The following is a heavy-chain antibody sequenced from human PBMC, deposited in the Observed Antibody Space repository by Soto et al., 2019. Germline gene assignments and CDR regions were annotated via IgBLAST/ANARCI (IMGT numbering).Heavy chain of an antibody. J-gene: IGHJ4*02. V-gene: IGHV4-31*01. CDR2: TYYSGST. CDR3: ARGPPFGY. CDR1: GGSISSGGYY. Sequence: QVQLQESGPGLVKPSQTLSLTCTVSGGSISSGGYYWSWIRQHPGKGLEWIGYTYYSGSTYYNPSXXSXDXXSVDTSKNQFSLKLSSVTAADTAVYYCARGPPFGYWGQGTLVTVSS.